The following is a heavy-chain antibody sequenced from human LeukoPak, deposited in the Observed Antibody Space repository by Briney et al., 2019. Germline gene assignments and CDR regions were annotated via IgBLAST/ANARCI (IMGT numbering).Heavy chain of an antibody. CDR3: ARGMVNWNYGTNYYYMDV. CDR1: GYTFTSYD. CDR2: MNPNSGNT. D-gene: IGHD1-7*01. V-gene: IGHV1-8*03. J-gene: IGHJ6*03. Sequence: GESLKISCKGSGYTFTSYDINWVRQATGQGLEWMGWMNPNSGNTGYAQKFQGRVTITRNTSISTAYMELSSLRSEDTAVYYCARGMVNWNYGTNYYYMDVWGKGTTVTVSS.